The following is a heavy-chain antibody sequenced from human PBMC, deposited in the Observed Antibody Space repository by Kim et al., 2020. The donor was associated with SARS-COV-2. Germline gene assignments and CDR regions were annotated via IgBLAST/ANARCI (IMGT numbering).Heavy chain of an antibody. CDR2: INHSGST. CDR3: ARGASSGSGSYYYWFDP. V-gene: IGHV4-34*01. Sequence: SETLSLTCAVYGGSFSGYYWSWIRQPPGKGLEWIGEINHSGSTNYNPSLKSRVTISVDTSKNQFSLKLSSVTAADTAVYYCARGASSGSGSYYYWFDPWGQGTLVTVSS. J-gene: IGHJ5*02. CDR1: GGSFSGYY. D-gene: IGHD3-10*01.